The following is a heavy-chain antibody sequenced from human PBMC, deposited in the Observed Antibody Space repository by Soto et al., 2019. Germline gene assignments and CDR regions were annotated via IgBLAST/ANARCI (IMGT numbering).Heavy chain of an antibody. V-gene: IGHV1-69*13. CDR1: GGTFSSYA. J-gene: IGHJ4*02. D-gene: IGHD3-22*01. CDR2: IIPIFGTA. CDR3: GYDSSGYYIDY. Sequence: SVKVSCKVSGGTFSSYAISWVRQAPGQGLEWMGGIIPIFGTANYAQKFQGRVTITADESTSTAYMELSSLRSEDTAMYYCGYDSSGYYIDYWGQGTLVTVSS.